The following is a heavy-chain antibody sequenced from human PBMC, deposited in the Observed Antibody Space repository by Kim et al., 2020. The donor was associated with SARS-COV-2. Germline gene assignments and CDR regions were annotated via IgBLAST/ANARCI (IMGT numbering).Heavy chain of an antibody. Sequence: SETLSLTCTVSGGSISSGGHYWSWIRQHPGKGLEWIGYIYYSGSTYYNPSLKSRVTISVDTSKNQFSLNLSSVSAADTAAYYCARCHYEYYFDYWGQGTLVTVSS. J-gene: IGHJ4*02. V-gene: IGHV4-31*03. CDR3: ARCHYEYYFDY. D-gene: IGHD4-17*01. CDR2: IYYSGST. CDR1: GGSISSGGHY.